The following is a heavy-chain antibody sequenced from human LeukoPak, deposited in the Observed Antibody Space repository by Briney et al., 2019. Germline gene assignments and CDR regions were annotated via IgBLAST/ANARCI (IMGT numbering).Heavy chain of an antibody. CDR2: VSGSGGPT. J-gene: IGHJ4*02. CDR3: AKDLCPSYYSSGYYLFDY. CDR1: GFTFSSNA. V-gene: IGHV3-23*01. Sequence: GGSLRLSCEASGFTFSSNAMSWVRQAPGKGLEWVSAVSGSGGPTYYADSVMGRFTISRDNSKNTVYLQMNSLRAEDAAVYYCAKDLCPSYYSSGYYLFDYGGQGSLVTVSS. D-gene: IGHD3-22*01.